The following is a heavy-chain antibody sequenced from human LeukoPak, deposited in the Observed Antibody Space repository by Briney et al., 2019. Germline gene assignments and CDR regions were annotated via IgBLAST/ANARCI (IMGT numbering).Heavy chain of an antibody. Sequence: GGSLRLSCAASGFTFSSYGMHWVRQAPGKGLEWVAVIWYDGSNKYYADSVKGRFTISRDNSKNTLYLQMNSLRAEDTAVYYCAKDSYYDFWSGYKAFDYWGQGTLVTVSS. D-gene: IGHD3-3*01. CDR3: AKDSYYDFWSGYKAFDY. V-gene: IGHV3-33*06. J-gene: IGHJ4*02. CDR1: GFTFSSYG. CDR2: IWYDGSNK.